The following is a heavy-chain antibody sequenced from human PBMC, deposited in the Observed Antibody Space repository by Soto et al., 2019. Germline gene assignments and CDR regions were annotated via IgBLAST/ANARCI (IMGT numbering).Heavy chain of an antibody. D-gene: IGHD2-2*01. CDR2: ISYDGSKK. CDR3: ARGGYCISTSCPYFDY. V-gene: IGHV3-30-3*01. CDR1: GFTFSTYA. Sequence: QVQLVESGGGVVQPGRSLRLSCAASGFTFSTYAVHWVRQAPGKRLEWVALISYDGSKKYYADSVRDRFTISRDNRQNTLNLQMNSLRAEDTAVYFCARGGYCISTSCPYFDYWGQGTLVTVSS. J-gene: IGHJ4*02.